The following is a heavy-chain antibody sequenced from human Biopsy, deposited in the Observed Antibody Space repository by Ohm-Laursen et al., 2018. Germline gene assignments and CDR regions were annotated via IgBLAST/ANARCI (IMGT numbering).Heavy chain of an antibody. CDR3: ARVALPLYLDN. Sequence: SVKVSCKPSGYSFNNYGINWVRQAPGQGLEWMGRISGYNGNTKYAQKFQGRVTMTTDTSTSAVYMEVRRLRSDDTAVYYCARVALPLYLDNWGQGTRVTVSS. J-gene: IGHJ4*02. D-gene: IGHD2-21*01. CDR1: GYSFNNYG. V-gene: IGHV1-18*01. CDR2: ISGYNGNT.